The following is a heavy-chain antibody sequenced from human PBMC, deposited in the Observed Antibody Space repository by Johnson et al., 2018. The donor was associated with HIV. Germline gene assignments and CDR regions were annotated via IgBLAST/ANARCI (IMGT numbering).Heavy chain of an antibody. V-gene: IGHV3-66*01. CDR1: GFTVSSNY. CDR2: INTGGGT. CDR3: ARARAGDAFDI. J-gene: IGHJ3*02. Sequence: VQLVESGGGLVRPGGSLRLSCAASGFTVSSNYMRWVRQAPGKGLEWVSVINTGGGTYYADSVKGRFTISRDGSKNTLFLQMNSLRAEDTAVYYCARARAGDAFDIWGQGTMVTVSS. D-gene: IGHD6-13*01.